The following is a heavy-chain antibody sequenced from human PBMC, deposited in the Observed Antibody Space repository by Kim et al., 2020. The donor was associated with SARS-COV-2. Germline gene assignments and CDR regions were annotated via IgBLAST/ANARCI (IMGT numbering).Heavy chain of an antibody. CDR2: IKSDGSTI. Sequence: GGSLRLSCAASGFSFSNYWMHWVRQAPGKGLVWVSRIKSDGSTINYADSVKGRFTISRDNAKNTLYLQMNSLRAEDAAVYYCAGGVISSNSFDYWGQGTLVSVSS. CDR1: GFSFSNYW. CDR3: AGGVISSNSFDY. J-gene: IGHJ4*02. V-gene: IGHV3-74*01. D-gene: IGHD3-16*02.